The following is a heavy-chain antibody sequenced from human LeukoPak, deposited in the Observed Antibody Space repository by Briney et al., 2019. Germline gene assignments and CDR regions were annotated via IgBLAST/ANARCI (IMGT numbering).Heavy chain of an antibody. J-gene: IGHJ4*02. V-gene: IGHV3-30*04. D-gene: IGHD2-2*01. CDR1: GFTFSSYA. CDR3: ARDMPGDLYRGFDY. Sequence: GRSLRLSCAASGFTFSSYAMHWVRQAPGKGLEWVAVISYDGSNKYYADSVKGRFTISRDNSKNTLYLQMNSLRAEDTAVYYCARDMPGDLYRGFDYWGQGTLVTVSS. CDR2: ISYDGSNK.